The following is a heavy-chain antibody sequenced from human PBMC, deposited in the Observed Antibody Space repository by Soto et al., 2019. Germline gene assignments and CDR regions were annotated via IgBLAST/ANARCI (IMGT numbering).Heavy chain of an antibody. Sequence: QVQLVESGGGVVQPGRSLRLSCAASGFTFSSYGMHWVRQAPGKGLEWVAVIWYDGSNKYYADSVKGRFTISRDNSKNTLYLLTNSLRAEDTSVYYCARDDYSNYYYGMDVWGHGTTVTVSS. V-gene: IGHV3-33*01. CDR2: IWYDGSNK. D-gene: IGHD4-4*01. CDR1: GFTFSSYG. J-gene: IGHJ6*02. CDR3: ARDDYSNYYYGMDV.